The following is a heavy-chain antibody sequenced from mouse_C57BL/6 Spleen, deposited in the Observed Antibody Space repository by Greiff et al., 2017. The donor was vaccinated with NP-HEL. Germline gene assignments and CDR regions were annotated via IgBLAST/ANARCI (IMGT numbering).Heavy chain of an antibody. CDR3: ARRGYYGSSYAMDY. CDR2: ISYDGSN. CDR1: GYSITSGYY. J-gene: IGHJ4*01. Sequence: EVQVVESGPGLVKPSQSLSLTCSVTGYSITSGYYWNWIRQFPGNKLEWMGYISYDGSNNYNPSLKNRISITRDTSKNQFFLKLNSVTTEDTATXYCARRGYYGSSYAMDYWGQGTSVTVSS. D-gene: IGHD1-1*01. V-gene: IGHV3-6*01.